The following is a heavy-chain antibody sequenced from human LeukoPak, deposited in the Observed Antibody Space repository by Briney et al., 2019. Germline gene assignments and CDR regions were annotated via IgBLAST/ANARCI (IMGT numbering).Heavy chain of an antibody. CDR3: ARDRHWTNDWVFDY. CDR2: IYYNGYT. V-gene: IGHV4-59*01. D-gene: IGHD1/OR15-1a*01. CDR1: GGSIRSY. J-gene: IGHJ4*02. Sequence: SETLSLTCTVSGGSIRSYWSWIRQPPGKGLEWIGYIYYNGYTDYNPSLKSRVTTSLHTSKNQFSLKLSSVNAADTAVYYCARDRHWTNDWVFDYWGQGTLVTVSS.